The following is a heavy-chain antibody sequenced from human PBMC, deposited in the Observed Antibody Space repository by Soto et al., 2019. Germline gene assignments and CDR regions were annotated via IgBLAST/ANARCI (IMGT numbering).Heavy chain of an antibody. CDR1: GYTFTDYY. V-gene: IGHV1-2*02. Sequence: ASVKVSCKASGYTFTDYYMHWVRQAPGQGLEWMGWINPGSGGTNFAQKFQGRVTMARDTSISTAYMEVSSLTSDDTAVYYCARGVGSSWFDPWGQGTLVTVSS. J-gene: IGHJ5*02. D-gene: IGHD6-25*01. CDR2: INPGSGGT. CDR3: ARGVGSSWFDP.